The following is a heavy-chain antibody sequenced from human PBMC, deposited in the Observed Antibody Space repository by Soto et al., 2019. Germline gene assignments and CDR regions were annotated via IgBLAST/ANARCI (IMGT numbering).Heavy chain of an antibody. D-gene: IGHD6-13*01. J-gene: IGHJ3*02. CDR1: GYTFTSYD. CDR2: MNPNSGNT. V-gene: IGHV1-8*02. CDR3: ARFVMSAAAFDI. Sequence: ASVKVSCKASGYTFTSYDINWVRQATGQGLEWMGWMNPNSGNTGYAQKFQGRVTMTRNTSISTAYMELSSLRSEDTAVYYCARFVMSAAAFDIWGQGTMVTVSS.